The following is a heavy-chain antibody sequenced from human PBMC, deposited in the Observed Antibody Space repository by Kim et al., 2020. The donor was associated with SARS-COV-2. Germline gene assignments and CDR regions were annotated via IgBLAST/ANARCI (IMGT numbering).Heavy chain of an antibody. J-gene: IGHJ4*02. CDR3: ASFSSGWYWVY. CDR2: IKQDGSEK. V-gene: IGHV3-7*01. Sequence: GGSLRLSCAASGFTFSSYWMSWVRQAPGKGLEWVANIKQDGSEKYYVDSVKGRFTISRDNAKNSLYLQMNSLRAEDTAVYYCASFSSGWYWVYWGQGTLVTVSS. CDR1: GFTFSSYW. D-gene: IGHD6-19*01.